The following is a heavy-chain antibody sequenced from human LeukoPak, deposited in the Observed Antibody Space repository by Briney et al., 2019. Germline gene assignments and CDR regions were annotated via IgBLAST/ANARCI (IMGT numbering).Heavy chain of an antibody. CDR3: AKDGVAVAGTFGYFQH. Sequence: PGGSLRLSCAASGFTFSGSAMHWVRQAPGKGLEWVSAISGSGGSTYYADSVKGRFTISRDNSKNTLYLQMNSLRAEDTAVYYCAKDGVAVAGTFGYFQHWGQGTLVTVSS. V-gene: IGHV3-23*01. D-gene: IGHD6-19*01. CDR2: ISGSGGST. CDR1: GFTFSGSA. J-gene: IGHJ1*01.